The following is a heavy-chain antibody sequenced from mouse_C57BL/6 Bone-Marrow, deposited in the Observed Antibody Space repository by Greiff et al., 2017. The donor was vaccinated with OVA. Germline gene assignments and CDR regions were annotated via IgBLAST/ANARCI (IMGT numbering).Heavy chain of an antibody. V-gene: IGHV5-16*01. CDR2: INYDGSST. Sequence: EVKLVESEGGLVQPGSSMKLSCTASGFTFSDYYMAWVRQVPEKGLEWVANINYDGSSTYYLDSLKSRFIISRDNAKNILYLQMSSLKSEDTATYYCASLPGYWGQGTTLTVSS. J-gene: IGHJ2*01. CDR3: ASLPGY. CDR1: GFTFSDYY.